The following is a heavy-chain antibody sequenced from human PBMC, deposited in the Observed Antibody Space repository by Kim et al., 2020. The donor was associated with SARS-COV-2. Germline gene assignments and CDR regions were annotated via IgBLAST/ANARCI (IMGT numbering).Heavy chain of an antibody. Sequence: SETLSLTCTVSGGSISSSSYYWGWIRQPPGKGLEWIGSIYYSGSTYYNPSLKSRVTISVDTSKNQFSLKLSSVTAADTAVYYCARQSRIQLWPYQPLGDAFDIWGQGTMVTVSS. J-gene: IGHJ3*02. CDR3: ARQSRIQLWPYQPLGDAFDI. V-gene: IGHV4-39*01. CDR1: GGSISSSSYY. CDR2: IYYSGST. D-gene: IGHD5-18*01.